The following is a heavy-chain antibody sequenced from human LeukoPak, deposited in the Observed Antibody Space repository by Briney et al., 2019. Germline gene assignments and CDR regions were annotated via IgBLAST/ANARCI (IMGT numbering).Heavy chain of an antibody. CDR1: GYTFTSYA. CDR3: ARDEIAVAGTVDY. D-gene: IGHD6-19*01. J-gene: IGHJ4*02. V-gene: IGHV1-3*01. CDR2: INAGNGNT. Sequence: ASVKVSCKASGYTFTSYAMHWVRQAPGQRLEWMGWINAGNGNTKYSQKLQGRVTMTTDTSTSTAYMELRSLRSDDTAVYYCARDEIAVAGTVDYWGQGTLVTVSS.